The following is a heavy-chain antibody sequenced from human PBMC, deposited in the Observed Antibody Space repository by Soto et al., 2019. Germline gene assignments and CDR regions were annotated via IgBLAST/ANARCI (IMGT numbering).Heavy chain of an antibody. D-gene: IGHD6-13*01. V-gene: IGHV1-18*01. CDR3: ARDRAASSSWSDY. CDR1: GYTFTSYG. J-gene: IGHJ4*02. Sequence: QVQLVQSGAEVKKPGASVKVSCKASGYTFTSYGISWVRQAPGQGLEWMGWISAYNGNTNYAQKLQGRVXXTXAXXTSTAYMELRSLTSDDTAVYYCARDRAASSSWSDYWGQGTLVTVAS. CDR2: ISAYNGNT.